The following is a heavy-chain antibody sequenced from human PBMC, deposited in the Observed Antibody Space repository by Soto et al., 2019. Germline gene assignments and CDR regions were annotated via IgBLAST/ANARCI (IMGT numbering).Heavy chain of an antibody. Sequence: SETLSLTCAVYGGSFSGYYWTWIRQPPGTGLEWIGEINHSGSTNYNPSLKSRVTISVDTSKNQFSLKLSSVTAADTAVYYCARRPGGYSAEYYYYYGMDVWGQGTTVTISS. CDR1: GGSFSGYY. CDR3: ARRPGGYSAEYYYYYGMDV. D-gene: IGHD5-12*01. J-gene: IGHJ6*02. CDR2: INHSGST. V-gene: IGHV4-34*01.